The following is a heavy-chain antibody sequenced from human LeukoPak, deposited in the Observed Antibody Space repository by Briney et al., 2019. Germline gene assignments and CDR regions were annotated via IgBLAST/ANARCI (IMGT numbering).Heavy chain of an antibody. V-gene: IGHV3-30-3*01. CDR2: ISYDGSNK. J-gene: IGHJ4*02. Sequence: GGSLRLSCAASGFTFSSYAMPWVRQAPGKGLEWVAVISYDGSNKYYADSVKGRFTISRDNSKNTLYLQMNSLKAEDTAVYYCAREEYYYDSSGYYGFDYWGQGTLVTVSS. D-gene: IGHD3-22*01. CDR1: GFTFSSYA. CDR3: AREEYYYDSSGYYGFDY.